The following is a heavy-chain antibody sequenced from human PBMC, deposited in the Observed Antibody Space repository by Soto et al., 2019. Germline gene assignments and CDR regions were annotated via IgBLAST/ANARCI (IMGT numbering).Heavy chain of an antibody. CDR2: ISAYNGNT. D-gene: IGHD2-2*01. Sequence: ASVKVSCKASGYTFTSYGISWVRQAPGRGLEWMGWISAYNGNTNYAQKLQGRVTMTTDTSTSTAYMELRSLRSDDTAVYYCARDIRSTINDAFDIWGQGTMVTVSS. V-gene: IGHV1-18*01. CDR3: ARDIRSTINDAFDI. J-gene: IGHJ3*02. CDR1: GYTFTSYG.